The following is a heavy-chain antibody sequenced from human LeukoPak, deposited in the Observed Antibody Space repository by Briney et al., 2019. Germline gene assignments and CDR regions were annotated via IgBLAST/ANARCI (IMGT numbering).Heavy chain of an antibody. V-gene: IGHV4/OR15-8*01. CDR2: IYHSGST. CDR3: ARWGHSRSWYRGFDP. Sequence: PSETLSLTCIVSGYSISSNYYWGWVRQPPGKGLEWIGEIYHSGSTNYNPSLKSRVTISLDNSKNQFSLKVNSVTAADTAVYYCARWGHSRSWYRGFDPWGQGTLVTVSS. D-gene: IGHD6-13*01. CDR1: GYSISSNYY. J-gene: IGHJ5*02.